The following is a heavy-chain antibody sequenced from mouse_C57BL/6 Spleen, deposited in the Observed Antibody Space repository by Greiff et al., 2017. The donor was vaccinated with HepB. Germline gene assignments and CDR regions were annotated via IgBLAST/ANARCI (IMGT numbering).Heavy chain of an antibody. CDR2: INYDGSST. J-gene: IGHJ4*01. D-gene: IGHD1-1*01. Sequence: EVMLVESEGGLVQPGSSIKLSCTASGFTFSDYYMAWVRQVPEKGLEWVANINYDGSSTYYLDSLKSRFIISRDNAKNILYLQMSSLKSEDTATYYCARERSSYDYYAMDYWSQGTSVTVSS. CDR1: GFTFSDYY. CDR3: ARERSSYDYYAMDY. V-gene: IGHV5-16*01.